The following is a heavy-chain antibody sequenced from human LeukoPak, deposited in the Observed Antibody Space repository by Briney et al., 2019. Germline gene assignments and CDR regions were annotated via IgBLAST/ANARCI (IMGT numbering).Heavy chain of an antibody. Sequence: GGSLRLSCAASGFTFNSYAMNWVRQAPGKGLEWVSAISGSGGTSYYTDSVKGRFTISRDNSKNTLSLQMNSLRAEDTAVYYCAKDYVAASSGWSLCYGMDVWGQGTTVTVSS. D-gene: IGHD6-19*01. CDR2: ISGSGGTS. J-gene: IGHJ6*02. V-gene: IGHV3-23*01. CDR3: AKDYVAASSGWSLCYGMDV. CDR1: GFTFNSYA.